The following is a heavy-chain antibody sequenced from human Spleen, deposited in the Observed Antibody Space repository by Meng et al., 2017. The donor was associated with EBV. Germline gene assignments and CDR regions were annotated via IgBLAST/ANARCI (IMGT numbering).Heavy chain of an antibody. CDR2: ISTFNGGT. CDR3: ARDGPGYGYFDF. J-gene: IGHJ4*02. V-gene: IGHV1-18*01. Sequence: QGQRWQSGVEEKRPGASVKVSCKTSHYTFTDYHINWVRQAPGQGLEWMGCISTFNGGTKFAERFRGRLSMTTDTSTATAYMELRSLRSDDTAVYFCARDGPGYGYFDFWGQGSLVTVSS. D-gene: IGHD1-1*01. CDR1: HYTFTDYH.